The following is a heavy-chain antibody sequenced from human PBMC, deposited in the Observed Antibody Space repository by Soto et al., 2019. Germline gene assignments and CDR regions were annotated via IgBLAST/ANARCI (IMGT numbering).Heavy chain of an antibody. D-gene: IGHD3-22*01. CDR1: GVSMRNYY. V-gene: IGHV4-59*01. CDR3: ARARTPYYYDNTGYFLFDP. CDR2: IYPSGTT. Sequence: SETLSLTCTVSGVSMRNYYWNWIRQPPGKGLEWIGYIYPSGTTKYNPSLGSRVTMSVDTSQSQFSLKLNSVTAADTAVYYCARARTPYYYDNTGYFLFDPWGQGTLVTVSS. J-gene: IGHJ5*02.